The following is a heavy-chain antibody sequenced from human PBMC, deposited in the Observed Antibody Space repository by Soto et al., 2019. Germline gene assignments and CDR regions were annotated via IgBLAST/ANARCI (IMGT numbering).Heavy chain of an antibody. CDR3: AREVSIAARAGYYYYGMDV. D-gene: IGHD6-6*01. V-gene: IGHV1-69*01. Sequence: QVQLVQSGAEVKKPGSSVKVSCTASGGTFSSYAISWVRQAPGQGLEWMGGIIPIFGTANYAQKFQGRVTITADESTSTAYMELSSLRSEDTAVYYCAREVSIAARAGYYYYGMDVWVQGTTVTVSS. CDR2: IIPIFGTA. J-gene: IGHJ6*02. CDR1: GGTFSSYA.